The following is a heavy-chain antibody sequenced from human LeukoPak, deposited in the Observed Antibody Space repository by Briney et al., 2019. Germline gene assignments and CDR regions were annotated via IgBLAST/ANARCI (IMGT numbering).Heavy chain of an antibody. CDR3: ARHTYYYDSSGYYRGGYFDY. D-gene: IGHD3-22*01. CDR1: GFTFSSYSMN. J-gene: IGHJ4*02. Sequence: PGGSLRLSCAASGFTFSSYSMNWVRQPPGKGLEWIGSIYYSGSTYYNPSLKSRVTISVDTSKNQFSLKLSSVTAADTAVYYCARHTYYYDSSGYYRGGYFDYWGQGTLVTVSS. CDR2: IYYSGST. V-gene: IGHV4-39*01.